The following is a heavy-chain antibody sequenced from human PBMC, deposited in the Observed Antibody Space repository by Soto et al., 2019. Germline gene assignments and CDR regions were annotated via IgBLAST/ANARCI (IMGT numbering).Heavy chain of an antibody. Sequence: GALRVSCAASGFTLTRYSMDWVRQAPGKGLEWVSSISSTTNYIYYGDSMKGRFTISRDNAKNSLYLEMNSLRAEDTAVYYWARESEDLTSNFDYWGQGTLVTVSS. CDR1: GFTLTRYS. CDR3: ARESEDLTSNFDY. CDR2: ISSTTNYI. V-gene: IGHV3-21*06. J-gene: IGHJ4*02.